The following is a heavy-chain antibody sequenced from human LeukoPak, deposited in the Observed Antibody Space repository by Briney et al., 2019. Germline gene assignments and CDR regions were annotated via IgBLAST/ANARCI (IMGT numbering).Heavy chain of an antibody. CDR2: ISTNSAFI. D-gene: IGHD3-10*01. Sequence: GGSLRLSCTASGFTFINYSMNWVRQAPGKGLEWVSSISTNSAFIYYADSVRGRFTISRDNAKNSLYLQMNSLRAEDTAVYYCASIWFGELPYFDYWGQGTLVTVSS. CDR3: ASIWFGELPYFDY. V-gene: IGHV3-21*01. CDR1: GFTFINYS. J-gene: IGHJ4*02.